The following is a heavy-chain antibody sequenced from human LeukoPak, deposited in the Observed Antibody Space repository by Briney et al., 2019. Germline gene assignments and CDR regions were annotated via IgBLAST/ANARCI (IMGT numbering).Heavy chain of an antibody. D-gene: IGHD3-10*01. V-gene: IGHV3-15*01. CDR2: IKSRTDGVTT. J-gene: IGHJ4*02. CDR1: EFSVGSNY. Sequence: PGGSLRLSCAASEFSVGSNYMTWVRQAPGRGLEWVGRIKSRTDGVTTDYATPVKGRFTISRDDSKNTLYLQMNSLKTEDTAVYYCTTGYYYGSGSYYYWGQGTLVTVFS. CDR3: TTGYYYGSGSYYY.